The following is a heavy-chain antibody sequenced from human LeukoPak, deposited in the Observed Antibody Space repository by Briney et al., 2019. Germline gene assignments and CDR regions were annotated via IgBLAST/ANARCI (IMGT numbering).Heavy chain of an antibody. CDR2: INPNGGAT. J-gene: IGHJ4*02. D-gene: IGHD5-12*01. CDR3: ARDVRAGYVYYFDY. Sequence: ASVKVSCKASGSTFTNYYIHWVRQAPGQGLEWMGIINPNGGATNYAQKFQDRVTMTRDTSTTTVYMELSSLRSEDTAVYYCARDVRAGYVYYFDYWGQGTLVTVSS. V-gene: IGHV1-46*01. CDR1: GSTFTNYY.